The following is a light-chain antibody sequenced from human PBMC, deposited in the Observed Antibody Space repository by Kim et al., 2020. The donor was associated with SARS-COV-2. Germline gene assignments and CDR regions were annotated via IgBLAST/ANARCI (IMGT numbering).Light chain of an antibody. J-gene: IGKJ2*01. V-gene: IGKV3-20*01. CDR2: GAS. CDR3: QQYGNSPYT. CDR1: QSVTYNY. Sequence: EIVLTQSPGTVSSSPGERATLSCRATQSVTYNYLAWYQQKPGQGPRLLIYGASSRATGVPDRFSGSGSGTDFTLTISRLEPEDFAMYYCQQYGNSPYTFGQGTKLE.